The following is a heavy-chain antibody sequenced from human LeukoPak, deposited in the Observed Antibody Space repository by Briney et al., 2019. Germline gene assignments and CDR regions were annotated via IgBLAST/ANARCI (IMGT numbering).Heavy chain of an antibody. CDR1: GDSVSSNSAA. CDR2: TYYRSKWYN. J-gene: IGHJ5*02. CDR3: ARGVPIAAAGSIESRERDWFDP. V-gene: IGHV6-1*01. D-gene: IGHD6-13*01. Sequence: SQTLSLTCAISGDSVSSNSAAWNWIRQSPSRGHEWLGRTYYRSKWYNDYAVSVKSRITINPDTSKNQFSLQLNSVTPEDTAVYYCARGVPIAAAGSIESRERDWFDPWGQGTLVTVSS.